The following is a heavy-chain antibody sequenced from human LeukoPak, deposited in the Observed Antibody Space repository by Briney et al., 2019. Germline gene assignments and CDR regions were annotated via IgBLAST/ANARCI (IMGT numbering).Heavy chain of an antibody. CDR1: GYTFTSYG. J-gene: IGHJ4*02. V-gene: IGHV1-18*01. CDR2: ISAYNGNT. Sequence: ASVKVSCKASGYTFTSYGISWVRQAPGQGLEWMGWISAYNGNTNCAQKLQGRVTMTTDTSTSTAYMELRSLRSDGTAVYYCARSGGYCSGGSCYSEYYFDYWGQGTLVTVSP. D-gene: IGHD2-15*01. CDR3: ARSGGYCSGGSCYSEYYFDY.